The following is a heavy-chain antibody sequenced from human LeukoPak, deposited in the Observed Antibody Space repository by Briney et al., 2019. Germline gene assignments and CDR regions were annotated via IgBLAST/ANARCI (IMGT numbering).Heavy chain of an antibody. CDR3: ARCISSCFYEE. CDR1: GFTFSSYG. CDR2: ISYDGSNK. D-gene: IGHD3-22*01. V-gene: IGHV3-30*03. Sequence: QSGGSLRLSCAASGFTFSSYGMHWVRQAPGKGLEWVAVISYDGSNKYYADSVKGRFTISRDNSKNTPYLQMNSLRAEDTAVYYCARCISSCFYEEWGQGTLVIVSS. J-gene: IGHJ4*02.